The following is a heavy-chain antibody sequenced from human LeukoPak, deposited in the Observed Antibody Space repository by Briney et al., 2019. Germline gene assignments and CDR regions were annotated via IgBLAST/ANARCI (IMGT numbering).Heavy chain of an antibody. J-gene: IGHJ4*02. CDR3: ASSRYDSSGYYGIIGY. CDR1: GFNFNTYW. D-gene: IGHD3-22*01. V-gene: IGHV3-21*01. CDR2: ISSSSSYK. Sequence: GGSLRLSCAASGFNFNTYWMSWVRQAPGKGLEWVSSISSSSSYKYYADSVKGRFTISRDNAKNSLYLQMNSLRAEDTALYYCASSRYDSSGYYGIIGYWGQGTLVTVSS.